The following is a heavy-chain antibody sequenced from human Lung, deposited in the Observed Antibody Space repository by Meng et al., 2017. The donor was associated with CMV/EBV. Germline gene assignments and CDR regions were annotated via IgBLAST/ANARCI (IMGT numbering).Heavy chain of an antibody. Sequence: QVRFRESGPPLVQPSETLSLTCAVSGDSITNHNWWAWVRQPPGKGLEWIGEIPHRGSSAYNPSLKSRVSMSIDKSKNQFSLKLTSVTAADTAVYHCLRRSGGSVWGQGTLVTVSS. CDR1: GDSITNHNW. D-gene: IGHD3-10*01. CDR3: LRRSGGSV. J-gene: IGHJ1*01. CDR2: IPHRGSS. V-gene: IGHV4-4*02.